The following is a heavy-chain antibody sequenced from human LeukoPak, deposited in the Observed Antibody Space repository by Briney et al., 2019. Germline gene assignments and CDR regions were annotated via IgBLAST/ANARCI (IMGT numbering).Heavy chain of an antibody. D-gene: IGHD3-10*01. J-gene: IGHJ4*02. CDR3: VEFRGCCCH. Sequence: GGSLRLSCTASGLSFSNAWMNWVRQAPGKGLEWVGRIKSKLNGETTEFGAPVEGIFSISRDDSKNTVYLKMNNLKTEDTGIYYCVEFRGCCCHWGQGTPVIVSS. V-gene: IGHV3-15*07. CDR2: IKSKLNGETT. CDR1: GLSFSNAW.